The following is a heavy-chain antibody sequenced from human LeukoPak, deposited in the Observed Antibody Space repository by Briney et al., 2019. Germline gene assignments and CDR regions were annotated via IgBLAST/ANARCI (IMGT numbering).Heavy chain of an antibody. CDR3: ARHLSWIRGAFDI. J-gene: IGHJ3*02. Sequence: PSETLSLTCAVYGGSFSGYYWSWIRQPPGKGLEWIGEINHSGSTNYNPSLKSRVTISVDTSKNQFSLKLSSVTAADTAVYYCARHLSWIRGAFDIWGQGTMVTVSS. CDR2: INHSGST. CDR1: GGSFSGYY. V-gene: IGHV4-34*01. D-gene: IGHD3-16*02.